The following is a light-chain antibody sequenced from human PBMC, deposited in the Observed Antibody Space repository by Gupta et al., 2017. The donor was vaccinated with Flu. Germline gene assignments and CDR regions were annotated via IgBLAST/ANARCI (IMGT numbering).Light chain of an antibody. CDR3: TSRYRSVVQSV. V-gene: IGLV3-19*01. J-gene: IGLJ1*01. CDR2: GKD. CDR1: SLKSYY. Sequence: RVKITCQGDSLKSYYASWYHQKPVQAPILVICGKDTRPSGIPDRFSGSSSGNTASLTITGAQAEDEADYYCTSRYRSVVQSVFGTGTTFTVL.